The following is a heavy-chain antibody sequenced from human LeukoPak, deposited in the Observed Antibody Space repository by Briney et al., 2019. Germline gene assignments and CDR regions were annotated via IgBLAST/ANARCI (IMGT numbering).Heavy chain of an antibody. D-gene: IGHD1-26*01. CDR2: INGGGGT. CDR1: GFTFSSYV. V-gene: IGHV3-23*01. J-gene: IGHJ4*02. CDR3: EAHLYSGNLPDY. Sequence: GGSLRLSCAVSGFTFSSYVMSWVRQAPGKGLEWVSGINGGGGTYYADYVKGRFTISRDNSKNALYLQMNSLTADDTAVYYCEAHLYSGNLPDYWGQGTLVTVSS.